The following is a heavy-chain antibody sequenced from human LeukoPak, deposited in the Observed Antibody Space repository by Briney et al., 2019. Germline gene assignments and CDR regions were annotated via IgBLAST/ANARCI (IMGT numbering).Heavy chain of an antibody. CDR2: ISGSGGST. CDR1: GFTFSSYA. J-gene: IGHJ6*02. CDR3: AKVHLPARITMVRGVITYGMDV. V-gene: IGHV3-23*01. D-gene: IGHD3-10*01. Sequence: GGSLRLSCAASGFTFSSYAMSWVRQAPGKGREGVSAISGSGGSTYYADSVKGRFTISRDNSKNTLYLQMNSLRAEDTAVYYCAKVHLPARITMVRGVITYGMDVWGQGTTVTVSS.